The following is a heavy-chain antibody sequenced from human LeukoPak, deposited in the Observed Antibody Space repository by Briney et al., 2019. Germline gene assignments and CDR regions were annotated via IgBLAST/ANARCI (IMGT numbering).Heavy chain of an antibody. V-gene: IGHV1-2*04. CDR2: INPNSGGT. CDR3: ATSGYAHYYYGMDV. Sequence: ASVKVSCKASGYTFTGYYMHWVRQAHGQGLEWMGWINPNSGGTNYAQKFQGWVTMTRDTSISTAYMELSRLRSDDTAVYYCATSGYAHYYYGMDVWGQGTTVTVSS. J-gene: IGHJ6*02. D-gene: IGHD5-12*01. CDR1: GYTFTGYY.